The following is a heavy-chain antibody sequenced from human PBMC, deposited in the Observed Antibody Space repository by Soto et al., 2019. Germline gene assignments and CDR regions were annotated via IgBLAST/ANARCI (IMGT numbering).Heavy chain of an antibody. Sequence: QVQLQESGPGLVKPSETLSLTCTVSGGSISSYYWSWIRQPPGKGLEWIVYIYYSGSTNYNPTLKSRVTIAVDRFKNQVSLRQSSVTAADPPVYYCQRRYGYRFDYWGQGTVVTVSS. CDR3: QRRYGYRFDY. CDR1: GGSISSYY. V-gene: IGHV4-59*08. CDR2: IYYSGST. J-gene: IGHJ4*02. D-gene: IGHD1-1*01.